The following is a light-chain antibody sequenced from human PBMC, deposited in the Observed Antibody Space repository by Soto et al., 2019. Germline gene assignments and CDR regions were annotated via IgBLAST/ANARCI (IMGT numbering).Light chain of an antibody. CDR2: KAS. J-gene: IGKJ4*01. CDR1: QSISTW. Sequence: DIPMTQSPSTLSASVGDRVTITCRVSQSISTWLAWYQQKAGKAPKLLIYKASSLEGGVPSRFSGSGSGTEFNITISSLQPDDFATYYCQQYNTYPLTFGGGTTVDIK. V-gene: IGKV1-5*03. CDR3: QQYNTYPLT.